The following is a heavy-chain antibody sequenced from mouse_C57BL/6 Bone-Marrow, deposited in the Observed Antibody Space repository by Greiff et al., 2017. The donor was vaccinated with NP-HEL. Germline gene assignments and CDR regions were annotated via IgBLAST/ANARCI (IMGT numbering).Heavy chain of an antibody. CDR3: AREGRWPPWFDY. D-gene: IGHD1-1*02. Sequence: QVQLQQPGAELVKPGASVKLSCKASGYTFTSYWMHWVKQRPGQGLEWIGMIHPNSGSTNYNEKFKSKATLTVDKSSSTAYMQLSSLTSEDSAVYYCAREGRWPPWFDYWGQGTLVTVSA. CDR2: IHPNSGST. CDR1: GYTFTSYW. J-gene: IGHJ3*01. V-gene: IGHV1-64*01.